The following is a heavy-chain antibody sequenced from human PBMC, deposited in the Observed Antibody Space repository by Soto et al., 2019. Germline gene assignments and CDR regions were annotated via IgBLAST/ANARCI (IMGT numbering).Heavy chain of an antibody. D-gene: IGHD2-2*01. CDR1: GGSFSGYY. CDR3: ARKLGYCSSTSCYARYYYYYMDV. V-gene: IGHV4-34*01. Sequence: SETLSLTCAVYGGSFSGYYWSWIRQPPGKGLEWIGEINHSGSTNYNPSLKSRVTISVDTSKNQFSLKLSSVTAADTAVYYCARKLGYCSSTSCYARYYYYYMDVWGKGTTVTVSS. J-gene: IGHJ6*03. CDR2: INHSGST.